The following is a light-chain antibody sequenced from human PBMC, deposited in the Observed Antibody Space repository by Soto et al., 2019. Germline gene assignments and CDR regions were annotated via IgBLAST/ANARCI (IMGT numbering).Light chain of an antibody. J-gene: IGLJ1*01. CDR2: EVS. CDR1: SSDVGSYNR. CDR3: NSYIGSSTYV. Sequence: QSALTQPPSVSGSPGQSVAISCTGTSSDVGSYNRVSWYQQPPGAAPKLMVYEVSNRPSGGPDRFSGSKSGNTASLPISGLQAEDEAYYYCNSYIGSSTYVFGTGTKLTVL. V-gene: IGLV2-18*02.